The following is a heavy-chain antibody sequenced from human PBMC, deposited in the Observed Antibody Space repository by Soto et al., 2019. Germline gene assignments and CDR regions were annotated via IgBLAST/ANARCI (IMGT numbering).Heavy chain of an antibody. CDR3: ATGLPYCGGDCYSAHFDY. CDR2: IYHSGST. V-gene: IGHV4-30-2*01. Sequence: SETLSLTCAVSGGSISGGGYSWSWIRQPPGKGLEWIGYIYHSGSTYYNPSLKSRVTISVDRSKNQFSLKLSSVTAADTAAYYCATGLPYCGGDCYSAHFDYWGQGTLVTVSS. CDR1: GGSISGGGYS. D-gene: IGHD2-21*02. J-gene: IGHJ4*02.